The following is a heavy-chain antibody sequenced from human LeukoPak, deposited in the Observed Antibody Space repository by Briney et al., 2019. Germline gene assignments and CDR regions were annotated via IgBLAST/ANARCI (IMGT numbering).Heavy chain of an antibody. V-gene: IGHV3-11*01. Sequence: PGGSLRLSCAASGFTFSDYYMSWIRQAPGKGLEWVSYISSSGSTIYYADSVKGRFTISRDNAKNSLYLRMSSLRAEDTAVYYCARDDLNYGDHIDYWGQGTLVTVSS. CDR1: GFTFSDYY. CDR2: ISSSGSTI. J-gene: IGHJ4*02. D-gene: IGHD4-17*01. CDR3: ARDDLNYGDHIDY.